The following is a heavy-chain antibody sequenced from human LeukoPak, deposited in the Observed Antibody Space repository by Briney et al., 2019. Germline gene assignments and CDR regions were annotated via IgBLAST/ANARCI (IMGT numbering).Heavy chain of an antibody. CDR2: ISGSGGST. CDR1: GFTFSSYA. J-gene: IGHJ4*02. V-gene: IGHV3-23*01. CDR3: AKHGGSSGWYVQTDYYFDY. D-gene: IGHD6-19*01. Sequence: GGSLRLSCAAPGFTFSSYAMSWVRQAPGKGLEWVSAISGSGGSTYYADSVKGRFTISRDNSKNTLYLQMNSLRAEDTAVYYCAKHGGSSGWYVQTDYYFDYWGQGTLVTVSS.